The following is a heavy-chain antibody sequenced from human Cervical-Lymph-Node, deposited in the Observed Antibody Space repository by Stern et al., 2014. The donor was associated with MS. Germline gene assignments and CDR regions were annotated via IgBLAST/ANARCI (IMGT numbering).Heavy chain of an antibody. Sequence: VQLEGSGAEVKKPGTSVKVSCKASGYTFTDYYMHWVRQAPGRGIEWMGRINPNSGDTKYAQNVQGRVTMTRDTSISTAYMEVSRLRSDDAAIYYCAKYAGRAGGVYYGLDVWGQGTTVTVSS. V-gene: IGHV1-2*06. J-gene: IGHJ6*02. CDR2: INPNSGDT. CDR1: GYTFTDYY. D-gene: IGHD2-15*01. CDR3: AKYAGRAGGVYYGLDV.